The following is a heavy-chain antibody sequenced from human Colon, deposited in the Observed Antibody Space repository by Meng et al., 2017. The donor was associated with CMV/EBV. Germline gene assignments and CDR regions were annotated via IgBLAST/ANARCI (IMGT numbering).Heavy chain of an antibody. CDR2: MDPGSGNS. CDR3: ARGNSWFVY. Sequence: KVSCKASGYSFASYDLNWVRLTDGQELEWVAWMDPGSGNSTHAQRLQGRITLTRDTSTTTAYMELTNLRSEDTAVYFCARGNSWFVYWGQGTLVTVSS. D-gene: IGHD3-10*01. V-gene: IGHV1-8*01. J-gene: IGHJ4*02. CDR1: GYSFASYD.